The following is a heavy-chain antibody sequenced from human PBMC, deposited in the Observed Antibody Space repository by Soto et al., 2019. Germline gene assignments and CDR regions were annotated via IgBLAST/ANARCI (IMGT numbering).Heavy chain of an antibody. V-gene: IGHV4-39*01. CDR1: GGSISSYY. CDR2: IYYSGST. D-gene: IGHD2-21*02. Sequence: PSETLSLTCTVSGGSISSYYWGWIRQPPGKGLEWIGSIYYSGSTYYNPSLKSRVTMSVDMSKSQFSLKLSSVAAADTAVYYCARLAVVTAVPDDWGQGTLVTVSS. J-gene: IGHJ4*02. CDR3: ARLAVVTAVPDD.